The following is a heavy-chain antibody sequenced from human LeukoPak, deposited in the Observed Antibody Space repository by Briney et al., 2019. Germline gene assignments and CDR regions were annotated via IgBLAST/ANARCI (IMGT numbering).Heavy chain of an antibody. CDR3: AKDKWLRGYYYYYMDV. D-gene: IGHD5-12*01. V-gene: IGHV3-43*01. CDR2: ITWNGDST. J-gene: IGHJ6*03. Sequence: GGSLRLSCAASGFTFDDYNMHWVRQAPGKGLEWVSLITWNGDSTYYADSVEGRFTISRDNGKNSLYLQMNSLRTEDTALYYCAKDKWLRGYYYYYMDVRGKGTTVTVSS. CDR1: GFTFDDYN.